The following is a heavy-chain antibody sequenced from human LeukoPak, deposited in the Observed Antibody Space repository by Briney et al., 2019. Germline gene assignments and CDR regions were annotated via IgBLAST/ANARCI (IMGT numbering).Heavy chain of an antibody. Sequence: ASVKVSCKASGYTFTGYYMHWVRQAPGQGLEWMGWINPNSGGTNYAQKFQGRVTMTRDTSISTAYMELSRLRSDDTAVYYCARERYYDFSPDARDAFDIWGQGTMVTVSS. J-gene: IGHJ3*02. CDR2: INPNSGGT. CDR3: ARERYYDFSPDARDAFDI. V-gene: IGHV1-2*02. CDR1: GYTFTGYY. D-gene: IGHD3-3*01.